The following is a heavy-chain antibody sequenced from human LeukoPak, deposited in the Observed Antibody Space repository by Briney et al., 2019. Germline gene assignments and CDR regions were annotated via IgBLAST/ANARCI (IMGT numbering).Heavy chain of an antibody. J-gene: IGHJ4*02. V-gene: IGHV3-21*01. CDR2: ISSSSSYI. CDR1: GFTFSSYS. Sequence: GGSLRLSCAASGFTFSSYSMNWVRQAPGKGLEWVSSISSSSSYIYYADSVKGRFTISRDNAKNSLYLQMNSLRAEDTAVYYCASWGRVVVAAIGRDYWGQGTLVTVSS. CDR3: ASWGRVVVAAIGRDY. D-gene: IGHD2-15*01.